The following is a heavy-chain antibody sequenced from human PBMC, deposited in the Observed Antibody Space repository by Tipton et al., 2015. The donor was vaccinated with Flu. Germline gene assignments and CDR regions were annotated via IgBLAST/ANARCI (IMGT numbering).Heavy chain of an antibody. Sequence: SLRLSCAASGVNVSGNYMSWVRQTPGKGLEWVSVIYGEGRASYTDSVKGRFTISRDTSKNTLFLQMNSLRVDDTAVYYCARGDCSSTCCLDYWGQGTLVTVSS. V-gene: IGHV3-53*01. CDR3: ARGDCSSTCCLDY. CDR2: IYGEGRA. J-gene: IGHJ4*02. CDR1: GVNVSGNY. D-gene: IGHD2-2*01.